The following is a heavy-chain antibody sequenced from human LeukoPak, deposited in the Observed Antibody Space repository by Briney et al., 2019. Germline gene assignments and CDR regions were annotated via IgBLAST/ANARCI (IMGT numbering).Heavy chain of an antibody. Sequence: PGGSLRLSCAASGFTFSSYGMSWVRQAPGKGLEWVSAISGSGGSTYYADSVKGRFTISRDISKNSLYLQMNSLRAEDTAVYYCARDIDDYGDYHAFDIWGQGTMVTVSS. CDR1: GFTFSSYG. CDR2: ISGSGGST. J-gene: IGHJ3*02. D-gene: IGHD4-17*01. CDR3: ARDIDDYGDYHAFDI. V-gene: IGHV3-23*01.